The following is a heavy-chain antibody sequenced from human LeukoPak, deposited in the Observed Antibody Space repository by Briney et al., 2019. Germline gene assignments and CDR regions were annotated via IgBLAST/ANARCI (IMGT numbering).Heavy chain of an antibody. Sequence: SETLSLTCTVSGHSISTGYYWGWIRQPPGKGLQWIGNIYQTGSTYYNPSLKSRVTISLDTSKNQFSLKLNSVTAADTAIYYCSMLIKPPYYFDYWGQGALVTVSS. CDR1: GHSISTGYY. CDR2: IYQTGST. CDR3: SMLIKPPYYFDY. D-gene: IGHD3-16*01. V-gene: IGHV4-38-2*02. J-gene: IGHJ4*02.